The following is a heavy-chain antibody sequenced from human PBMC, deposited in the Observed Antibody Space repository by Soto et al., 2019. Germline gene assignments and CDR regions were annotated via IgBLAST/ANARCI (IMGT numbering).Heavy chain of an antibody. V-gene: IGHV3-33*01. CDR2: IWYDGSNK. CDR1: GFTFSSYG. Sequence: GGSLRLSCAASGFTFSSYGMHWVRQAPGKGLEWVAVIWYDGSNKYYADSVKGRFTISRDNSKNTLYLQMNSLRAEDTAVYYCARDNHYYGSGSFSLYYYYGMDVWGQGTTVTVSS. D-gene: IGHD3-10*01. CDR3: ARDNHYYGSGSFSLYYYYGMDV. J-gene: IGHJ6*02.